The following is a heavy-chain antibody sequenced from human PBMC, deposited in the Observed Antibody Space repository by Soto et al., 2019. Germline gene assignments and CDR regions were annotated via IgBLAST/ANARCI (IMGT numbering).Heavy chain of an antibody. J-gene: IGHJ4*02. CDR1: GYTFTSYG. CDR2: ISAYNGNT. CDR3: AKGGGDYGSGSYPFWY. V-gene: IGHV1-18*01. Sequence: ASVKVSFKASGYTFTSYGISWVRQAPGQGLEWMGWISAYNGNTNYAQKLQGRVTMTTDTSTSTAYMELRSLRSDDTAVYYCAKGGGDYGSGSYPFWYWGQGTLVTVSS. D-gene: IGHD3-10*01.